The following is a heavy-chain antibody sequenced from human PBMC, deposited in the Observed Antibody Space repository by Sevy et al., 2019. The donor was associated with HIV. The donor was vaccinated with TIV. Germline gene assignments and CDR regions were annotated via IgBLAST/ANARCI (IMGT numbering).Heavy chain of an antibody. V-gene: IGHV3-9*01. CDR1: GFRFEDYA. CDR3: AKDIWVERLLPIYYFDY. Sequence: GGSLRLSCAASGFRFEDYAMNWVRQPPGKGLEWVSSISWNGGSIGYADSVKGRFTISRDNARNSLYLQMNSLRPEDTALYYCAKDIWVERLLPIYYFDYWGQGIVVTVSS. D-gene: IGHD2-15*01. J-gene: IGHJ4*02. CDR2: ISWNGGSI.